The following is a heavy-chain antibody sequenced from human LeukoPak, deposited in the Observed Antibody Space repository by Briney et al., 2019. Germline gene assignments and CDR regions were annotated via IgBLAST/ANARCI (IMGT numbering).Heavy chain of an antibody. V-gene: IGHV4-61*01. Sequence: SETLSLTCTVSGGSVSSGSYYWSWIRQPPGKGLEWIGYIYYSGSTNYNPSLKSRVTMSVDTSSNQFSLKLNSVTAADTAVYYCARHRRNYAVDSWGQGTLVTVSS. CDR2: IYYSGST. J-gene: IGHJ5*01. D-gene: IGHD2-2*01. CDR1: GGSVSSGSYY. CDR3: ARHRRNYAVDS.